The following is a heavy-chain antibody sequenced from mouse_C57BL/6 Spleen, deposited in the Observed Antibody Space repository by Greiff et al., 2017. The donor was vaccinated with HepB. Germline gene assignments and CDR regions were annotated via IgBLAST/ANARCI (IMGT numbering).Heavy chain of an antibody. CDR1: GYTFTSYW. V-gene: IGHV1-7*01. D-gene: IGHD1-1*01. CDR2: INPSSGYT. Sequence: QVQLQQSGAELAKPGASVKLSCKASGYTFTSYWMHWVKQRPGQGLEWIGYINPSSGYTKYNQKFKDKATLTADKSSSTAYMQLSSLTYEDSAVYYCARALITTVVAEDYWGQGTTLTVSS. CDR3: ARALITTVVAEDY. J-gene: IGHJ2*01.